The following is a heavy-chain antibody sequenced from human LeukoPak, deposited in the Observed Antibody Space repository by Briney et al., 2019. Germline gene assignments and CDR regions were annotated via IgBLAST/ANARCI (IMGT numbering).Heavy chain of an antibody. CDR2: MPYDGSNK. CDR1: GFTFSNYG. J-gene: IGHJ4*02. V-gene: IGHV3-30*02. Sequence: GGSLRLSCAASGFTFSNYGMHWVRQAPGKGLEWVAFMPYDGSNKYYVDSVKGRFTISRDKNTLYLQMNSLRAEDTAVYYCAKAVGKYSGSSLDYWGQGTLVTVSS. D-gene: IGHD1-26*01. CDR3: AKAVGKYSGSSLDY.